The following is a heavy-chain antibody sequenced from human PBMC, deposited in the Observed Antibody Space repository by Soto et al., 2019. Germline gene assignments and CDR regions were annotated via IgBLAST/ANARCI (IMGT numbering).Heavy chain of an antibody. D-gene: IGHD2-21*02. CDR3: ASSRVVTTYFDY. V-gene: IGHV4-30-2*06. Sequence: QLQLQESGSRLVKPSQTLSLTCAVSGGSISRAGYSWSWIRQSPGKGLEWIGYIYNSGSTFYNPSLKSRLTISVDRSKNQLSLQLNSVTDADTAVYYCASSRVVTTYFDYWGQGTLVTVSS. J-gene: IGHJ4*02. CDR1: GGSISRAGYS. CDR2: IYNSGST.